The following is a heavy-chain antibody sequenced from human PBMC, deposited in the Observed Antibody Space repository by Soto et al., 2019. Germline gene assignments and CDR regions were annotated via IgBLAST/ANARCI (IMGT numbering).Heavy chain of an antibody. V-gene: IGHV1-69*08. Sequence: QVQLVQSGAEVKKPGSSVKVSCKASGGTFSSYTISWVRQAPGQGLEWMGRLIPILGIANYAQKFQGRFTITADKSTSTAYMELSSLRSEDTAVYYCARDDGTVLVVAATRWDYNWFAPWGQGTLVTVSS. CDR2: LIPILGIA. CDR3: ARDDGTVLVVAATRWDYNWFAP. J-gene: IGHJ5*02. D-gene: IGHD2-15*01. CDR1: GGTFSSYT.